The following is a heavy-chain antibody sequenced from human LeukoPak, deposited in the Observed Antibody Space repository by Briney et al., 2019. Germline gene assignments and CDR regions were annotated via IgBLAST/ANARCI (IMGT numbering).Heavy chain of an antibody. CDR3: AKPQVGIVIVPATGFDY. V-gene: IGHV3-66*02. Sequence: GGSLRLSCAASGFTVSSNYMSWVRQAPGKGLEWVSVIYSGGSTYYADSVKGRFTISRDNSKKTLYLQMNSLTAEDTAVYYCAKPQVGIVIVPATGFDYWGQGTLVTVSS. D-gene: IGHD2-2*01. CDR2: IYSGGST. J-gene: IGHJ4*02. CDR1: GFTVSSNY.